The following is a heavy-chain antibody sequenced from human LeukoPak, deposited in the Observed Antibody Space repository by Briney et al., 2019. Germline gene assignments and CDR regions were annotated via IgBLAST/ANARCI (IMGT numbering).Heavy chain of an antibody. Sequence: TGGSLRLSCAASGFTFSNYGMSWVRQAPGKGLEWVSGISDSGGNTYYADSVKGRFTISRDNSKNTVYLQMNSLRAEDTAVYYCAKGAAATGDFWGQGTLVTVSS. CDR2: ISDSGGNT. J-gene: IGHJ4*02. V-gene: IGHV3-23*01. CDR3: AKGAAATGDF. D-gene: IGHD6-13*01. CDR1: GFTFSNYG.